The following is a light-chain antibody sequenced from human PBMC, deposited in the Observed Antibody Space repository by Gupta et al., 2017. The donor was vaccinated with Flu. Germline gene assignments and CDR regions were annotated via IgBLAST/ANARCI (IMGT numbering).Light chain of an antibody. CDR2: ENN. J-gene: IGLJ3*02. Sequence: NFLLTQPHSVSESPGKTITISCTRSSGRIADNHVQWYQQRPGSSPTTVIFENNQRPSGVPDRFSGSIDTSSNSASLTISGLKTDDEADYFCQSFYSSTWVFGGGTKLTVL. CDR1: SGRIADNH. V-gene: IGLV6-57*01. CDR3: QSFYSSTWV.